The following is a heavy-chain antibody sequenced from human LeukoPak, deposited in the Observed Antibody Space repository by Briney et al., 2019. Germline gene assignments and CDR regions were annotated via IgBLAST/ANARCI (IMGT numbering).Heavy chain of an antibody. Sequence: PGGSLRLSCAASGFTFSDYYMNWIRQAPGKGLEWLSYIGPSGNDINYADSVRGRFTISRDNAKNSLYLQMNSLRAEDTAVYYCARADSSIAARLSRSSIFNYYYDMDVWGKGTTVTVSS. V-gene: IGHV3-11*04. CDR3: ARADSSIAARLSRSSIFNYYYDMDV. J-gene: IGHJ6*03. CDR2: IGPSGNDI. CDR1: GFTFSDYY. D-gene: IGHD6-6*01.